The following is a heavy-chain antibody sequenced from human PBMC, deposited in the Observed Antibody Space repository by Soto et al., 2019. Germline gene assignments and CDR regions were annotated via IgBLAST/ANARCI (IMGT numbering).Heavy chain of an antibody. J-gene: IGHJ6*02. Sequence: GGSLRLSCAASGFTFSSYAMSWVRQAPGKGLEWVSAISGSGGSTYYADSVKGRFTISRDNSKNTLYLQMNSLRAEDTAVYYVVGGSPGPGHYYYGMDVWGQGTTVTVSS. D-gene: IGHD1-26*01. CDR2: ISGSGGST. CDR1: GFTFSSYA. V-gene: IGHV3-23*01. CDR3: VGGSPGPGHYYYGMDV.